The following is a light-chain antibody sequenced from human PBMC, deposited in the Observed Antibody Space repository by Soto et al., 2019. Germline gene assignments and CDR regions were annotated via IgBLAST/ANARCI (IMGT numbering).Light chain of an antibody. CDR3: QQRSNRPPGIT. J-gene: IGKJ5*01. CDR1: QSVSSY. Sequence: EILLTHSPGTVSLSPGERATLSFMAIQSVSSYLAWYQQIPGQAPRLLIYDASTRATGIPARFSGSGSGTDFTLTISSLEPEDFAVYYCQQRSNRPPGITFGQGTRLEI. V-gene: IGKV3-11*01. CDR2: DAS.